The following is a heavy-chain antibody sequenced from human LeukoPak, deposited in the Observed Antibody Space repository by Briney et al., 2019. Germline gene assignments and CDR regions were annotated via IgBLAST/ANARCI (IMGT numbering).Heavy chain of an antibody. J-gene: IGHJ6*03. CDR1: GGSFSGYY. D-gene: IGHD1-1*01. CDR2: INHSGST. CDR3: ARALENYYYYMDV. Sequence: KPSEALFLAFAVHGGSFSGYYWSWIRQTPGKGLERIGEINHSGSTNYNPSLKSRVTISVETSKNQFSLKLSSVTAADTAVYYCARALENYYYYMDVWGKGTTVTVSS. V-gene: IGHV4-34*01.